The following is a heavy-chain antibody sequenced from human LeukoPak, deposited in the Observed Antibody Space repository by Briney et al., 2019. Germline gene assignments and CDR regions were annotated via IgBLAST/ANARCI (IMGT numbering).Heavy chain of an antibody. Sequence: PSETLSLTCTVSGGSISSYYWSWIRQPAGKGLEWIGRIYTSGSTNYNPSLKSRVTMSVDTSKNQFSLKLSSVTAADTAVYYCARLRKYSSGWSDYFDYWGQGTLVTVSS. CDR1: GGSISSYY. V-gene: IGHV4-4*07. J-gene: IGHJ4*02. D-gene: IGHD6-19*01. CDR2: IYTSGST. CDR3: ARLRKYSSGWSDYFDY.